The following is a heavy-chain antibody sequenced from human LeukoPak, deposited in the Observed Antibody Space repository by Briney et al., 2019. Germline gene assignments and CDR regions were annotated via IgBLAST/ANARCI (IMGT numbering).Heavy chain of an antibody. CDR3: AKVATGGYYFDY. Sequence: GGSLRLSCAASGFSFSSYEMNWVRQAPGKGLEWVSYIGSTGTTIYYADAVKGRFTISRDNAKNSLFLQMNSLRAGDTAVYYCAKVATGGYYFDYWGQGTLVTVSS. V-gene: IGHV3-48*03. CDR2: IGSTGTTI. J-gene: IGHJ4*02. D-gene: IGHD5-12*01. CDR1: GFSFSSYE.